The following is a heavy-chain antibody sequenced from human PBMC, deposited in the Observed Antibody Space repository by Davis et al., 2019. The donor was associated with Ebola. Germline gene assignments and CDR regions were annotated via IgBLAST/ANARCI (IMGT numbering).Heavy chain of an antibody. CDR2: IKQDGSEK. Sequence: GGSLRLSCAASGFTFSSYWMSWVRQAPGKGLEWVANIKQDGSEKYYVDSVKGRFTISRDNAKNSLYLQLNSLRAEDTAIYYCAKSPSGGSGWYPVIRDNWFDSWGQGTLVIVSS. CDR1: GFTFSSYW. D-gene: IGHD6-19*01. CDR3: AKSPSGGSGWYPVIRDNWFDS. J-gene: IGHJ5*01. V-gene: IGHV3-7*01.